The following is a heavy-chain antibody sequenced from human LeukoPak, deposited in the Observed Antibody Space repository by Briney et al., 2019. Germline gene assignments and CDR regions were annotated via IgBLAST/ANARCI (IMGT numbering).Heavy chain of an antibody. Sequence: KPSETLSLTCAVYGGSFSGYYWSWIRQPPGKGLEWIGEINHSGSTNYNPSLKSRVTISVDTSKNQFSLKLSSVTAADTAVYYCARGDEVRRITIFGVVKNKAKNWFDPWGQGTLVTVSS. J-gene: IGHJ5*02. V-gene: IGHV4-34*01. CDR3: ARGDEVRRITIFGVVKNKAKNWFDP. CDR2: INHSGST. D-gene: IGHD3-3*01. CDR1: GGSFSGYY.